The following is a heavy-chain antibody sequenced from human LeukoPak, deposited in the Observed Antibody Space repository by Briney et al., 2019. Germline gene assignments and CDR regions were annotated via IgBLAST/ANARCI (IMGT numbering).Heavy chain of an antibody. J-gene: IGHJ5*02. D-gene: IGHD4-23*01. CDR1: GGSISSHY. CDR3: VRDHEVITPAVGHWFDP. V-gene: IGHV4-59*11. Sequence: SETLSLTCTVSGGSISSHYWSWIRQPPGKGLEWFGYIHYTGHTRYNPSLTNRVSISADTSKNQFSLILNSLTTADTAVYYCVRDHEVITPAVGHWFDPWGQGPSHRLL. CDR2: IHYTGHT.